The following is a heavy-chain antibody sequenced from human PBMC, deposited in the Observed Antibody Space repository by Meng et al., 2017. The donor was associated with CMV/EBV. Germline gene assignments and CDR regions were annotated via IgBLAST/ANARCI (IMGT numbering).Heavy chain of an antibody. J-gene: IGHJ4*02. CDR2: IYYSGST. D-gene: IGHD3-3*01. Sequence: SDSSGSYYWGWIRPPPGKGLEWIGYIYYSGSTNYNPSLKSRVTISVDTSKNQFSLKLSSVTAADTAVYYCARGGEYDFWSGYDLDYWGQGTLVTVSS. CDR3: ARGGEYDFWSGYDLDY. CDR1: SDSSGSYY. V-gene: IGHV4-61*01.